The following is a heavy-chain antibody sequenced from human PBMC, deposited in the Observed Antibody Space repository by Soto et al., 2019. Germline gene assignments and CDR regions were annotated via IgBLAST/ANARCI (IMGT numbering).Heavy chain of an antibody. CDR2: IIPIFGTA. J-gene: IGHJ5*02. D-gene: IGHD5-12*01. Sequence: QVQLVQSGAEVKKPGSSVKVSCKASGGTFSSYAIIWVRQAPGQGLEWMGGIIPIFGTANYEQKFQVRVTITADESTSTAYMELGSLRSEDTAVYYCARLKLVATIGVNWFDPWGQGTLVTVSS. CDR3: ARLKLVATIGVNWFDP. V-gene: IGHV1-69*01. CDR1: GGTFSSYA.